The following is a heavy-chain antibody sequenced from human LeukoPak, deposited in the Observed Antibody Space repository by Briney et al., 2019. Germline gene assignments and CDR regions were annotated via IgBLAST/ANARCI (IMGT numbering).Heavy chain of an antibody. CDR1: GFTVSSNY. V-gene: IGHV3-66*02. CDR2: IYSGGST. Sequence: GGSLRLSCAASGFTVSSNYMSWVRQAPGKGLEWVSVIYSGGSTYYADSVKGRFTISRDNYKNTLYLQMNSLRAEDTAVYYCARWVDTAMVFDYWGQGTLVTVSS. J-gene: IGHJ4*02. D-gene: IGHD5-18*01. CDR3: ARWVDTAMVFDY.